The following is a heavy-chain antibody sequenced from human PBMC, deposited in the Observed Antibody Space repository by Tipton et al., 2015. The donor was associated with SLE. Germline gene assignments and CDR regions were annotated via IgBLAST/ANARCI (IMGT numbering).Heavy chain of an antibody. D-gene: IGHD3-16*01. CDR1: GFTFDDYA. CDR2: ISWNSGSI. V-gene: IGHV3-9*01. Sequence: SLRLSCAASGFTFDDYAMHWVRQAPGKGLEWVSGISWNSGSIGYADSVKGRFTISRDNAKNSLYLQMNSLRAEDTALYYCAKDMGANLYSYYYGMDVWGQGTTVTVSS. CDR3: AKDMGANLYSYYYGMDV. J-gene: IGHJ6*02.